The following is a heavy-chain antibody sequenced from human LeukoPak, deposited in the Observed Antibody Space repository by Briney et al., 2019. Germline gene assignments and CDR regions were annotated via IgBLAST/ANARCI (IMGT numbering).Heavy chain of an antibody. J-gene: IGHJ4*02. CDR3: ARGQSAYEPFDY. CDR1: GLTFGDYA. D-gene: IGHD5-12*01. CDR2: IRSKASGGTT. V-gene: IGHV3-49*03. Sequence: GRSLRLSCTPSGLTFGDYAMSWFRQAPGKGLEWVGFIRSKASGGTTEYAASVKDRLTISRDDSKSIAYLQMNSLKTDDTALYYCARGQSAYEPFDYWGQGTLVTVSS.